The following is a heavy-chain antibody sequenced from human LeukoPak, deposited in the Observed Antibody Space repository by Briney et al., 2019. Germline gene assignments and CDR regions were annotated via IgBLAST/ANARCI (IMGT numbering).Heavy chain of an antibody. CDR3: ARASMVRGVIDYYYYMDV. D-gene: IGHD3-10*01. CDR2: IIPIFGTA. Sequence: ASVKVSCKASGYTFTSYGISWVRQAPGQGLEWMGGIIPIFGTANYAQKFQGRVTITADESTSTAYMELSSLRSEDTAVYYCARASMVRGVIDYYYYMDVWGKGTTVTVSS. J-gene: IGHJ6*03. CDR1: GYTFTSYG. V-gene: IGHV1-69*13.